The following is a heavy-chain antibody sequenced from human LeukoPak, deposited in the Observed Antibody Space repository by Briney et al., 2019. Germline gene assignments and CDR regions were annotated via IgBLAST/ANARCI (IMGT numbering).Heavy chain of an antibody. D-gene: IGHD5-18*01. Sequence: SETLSLTCTVSGGSISSGSHYWGWIRQPPGKGLEWIGSIYYSGSTCYNPFLKSRVTISVDTSKNQFSLKLSSVTAADTAVYYCARDRGYSYGYHYWGQGTLVTVSS. J-gene: IGHJ4*02. CDR3: ARDRGYSYGYHY. V-gene: IGHV4-39*07. CDR2: IYYSGST. CDR1: GGSISSGSHY.